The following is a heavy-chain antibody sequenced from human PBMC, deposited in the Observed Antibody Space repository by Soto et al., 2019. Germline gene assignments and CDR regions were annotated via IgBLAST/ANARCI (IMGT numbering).Heavy chain of an antibody. CDR3: SRDRGGGDTYRYFDL. V-gene: IGHV1-69*04. CDR2: IIPILGIA. Sequence: SVKVSCKASGGTFSSYTISLVRQAPGQGLEWMGRIIPILGIANYAQKFQGRVTITADKSTSTAYMELSSLRSEDTAVYYCSRDRGGGDTYRYFDLWGRGTLVTVSS. J-gene: IGHJ2*01. D-gene: IGHD2-21*01. CDR1: GGTFSSYT.